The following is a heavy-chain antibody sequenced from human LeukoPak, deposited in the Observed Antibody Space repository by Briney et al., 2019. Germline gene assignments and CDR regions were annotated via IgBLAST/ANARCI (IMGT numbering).Heavy chain of an antibody. J-gene: IGHJ4*02. CDR2: IRGKPSNYAT. Sequence: GGSLRLSCVTSGFSFSGSAMHWVRQASGKGLEWVGRIRGKPSNYATTYTASMKDRFTIPSDDSKNTADLPMNGLKTEATAVYYCAKDLRIAARRGNFDYWGQGTLVSVSS. CDR1: GFSFSGSA. V-gene: IGHV3-73*01. D-gene: IGHD6-6*01. CDR3: AKDLRIAARRGNFDY.